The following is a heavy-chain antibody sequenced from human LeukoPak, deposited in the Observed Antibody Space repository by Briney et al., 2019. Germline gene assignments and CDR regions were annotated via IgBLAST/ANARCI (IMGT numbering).Heavy chain of an antibody. Sequence: PGGSLRLSCAASGFTFNRYAMNWVRQAPGKGLEWVAFIWYDGSNKYYADSVKGRFTISRDNSKNTPYLQMNSLRAEDTAVYYCAKDERGYYDSSGYFGAIDYWGQGSLVTVSS. CDR3: AKDERGYYDSSGYFGAIDY. J-gene: IGHJ4*02. D-gene: IGHD3-22*01. CDR2: IWYDGSNK. CDR1: GFTFNRYA. V-gene: IGHV3-30*02.